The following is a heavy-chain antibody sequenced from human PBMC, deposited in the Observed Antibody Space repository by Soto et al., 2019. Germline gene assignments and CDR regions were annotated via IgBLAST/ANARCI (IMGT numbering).Heavy chain of an antibody. CDR3: ARNPNDFGAYTVFDV. CDR2: VYSTGSV. D-gene: IGHD4-17*01. CDR1: GGAIRRGGYH. V-gene: IGHV4-31*03. Sequence: SETLSLTCNVSGGAIRRGGYHRVWIRQHPEKGLDWIGHVYSTGSVFYNPSLETRVDISFYKSNDCFSLQLTSVTAADTAIYYCARNPNDFGAYTVFDVWGHATLVP. J-gene: IGHJ3*01.